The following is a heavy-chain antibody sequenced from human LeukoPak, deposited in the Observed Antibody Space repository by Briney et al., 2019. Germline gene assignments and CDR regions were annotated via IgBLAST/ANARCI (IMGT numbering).Heavy chain of an antibody. CDR2: IYYSGST. V-gene: IGHV4-59*01. Sequence: PSETLSLTCTVSGGSISSYYWSWIRQPPGKGLEWIGYIYYSGSTNYNPSLKSRVTISVDTSKNQFSLKPSSVTAADTAVYYCASEDYYGSGSYYTSWGQGTLVTVSS. J-gene: IGHJ4*02. CDR1: GGSISSYY. CDR3: ASEDYYGSGSYYTS. D-gene: IGHD3-10*01.